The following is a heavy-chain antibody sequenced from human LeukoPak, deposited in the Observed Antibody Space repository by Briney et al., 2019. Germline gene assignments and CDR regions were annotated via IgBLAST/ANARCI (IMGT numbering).Heavy chain of an antibody. Sequence: ASVKVSCKASGYIFTSYGISWVRQAPGQGLEWMGWISAYNGNTNYAQKLQGRVTMTTDTSTSTAYMELRSLRSDDTAVYYCARDVYDFWSGYYPPGYWGQGTLVTVSS. V-gene: IGHV1-18*01. CDR3: ARDVYDFWSGYYPPGY. J-gene: IGHJ4*02. CDR1: GYIFTSYG. D-gene: IGHD3-3*01. CDR2: ISAYNGNT.